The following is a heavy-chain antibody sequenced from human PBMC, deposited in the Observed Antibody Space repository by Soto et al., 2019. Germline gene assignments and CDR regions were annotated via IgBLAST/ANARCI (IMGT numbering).Heavy chain of an antibody. D-gene: IGHD3-16*01. CDR1: GFTFSSYW. Sequence: EVQLVESGGGLVQPGGSLRLSCAASGFTFSSYWMHWVRQAPGKGLVWVSRIYTDGSRTNYADSVKGRFTISRDNAKNTLYLQIYSLRAEDTAVYYCARGLMHLYGMDVWGQGTTVTVSS. CDR3: ARGLMHLYGMDV. CDR2: IYTDGSRT. J-gene: IGHJ6*02. V-gene: IGHV3-74*01.